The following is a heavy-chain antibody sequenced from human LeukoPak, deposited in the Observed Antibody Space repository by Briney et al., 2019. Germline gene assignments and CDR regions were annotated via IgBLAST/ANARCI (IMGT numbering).Heavy chain of an antibody. D-gene: IGHD2-15*01. CDR1: GFTFSSYS. CDR3: ARVLMCSGGSCPGDAFDI. J-gene: IGHJ3*02. CDR2: ISSSSSYI. Sequence: PGGSLRLSRAASGFTFSSYSMNWVRQAPGKGLEWASSISSSSSYIYYADSVKGRFTISRDNAKNSLYLQMNSLRAEDTAVYYCARVLMCSGGSCPGDAFDIWGQGTMVTVSS. V-gene: IGHV3-21*01.